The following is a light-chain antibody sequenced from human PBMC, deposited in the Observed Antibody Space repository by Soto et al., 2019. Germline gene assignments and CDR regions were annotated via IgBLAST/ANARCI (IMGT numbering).Light chain of an antibody. J-gene: IGKJ5*01. V-gene: IGKV3-20*01. CDR2: DAS. CDR3: QEYDGAPIT. Sequence: ERATLSCRASQSIRSERLAWYQQKPGQAPRLVIFDASNRASGMPERFSGSGSGTDFTLTIARLEPEDFAVYYCQEYDGAPITFGLGTRLEIK. CDR1: QSIRSER.